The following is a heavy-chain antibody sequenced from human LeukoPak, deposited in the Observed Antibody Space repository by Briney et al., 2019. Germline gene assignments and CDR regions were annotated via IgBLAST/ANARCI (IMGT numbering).Heavy chain of an antibody. J-gene: IGHJ6*02. Sequence: ASVKVSCKASGYSLTMYFLHWVRHEPGQGPEWRGIINPSIGRTSYAQTLQGRVTMTWDTSTSTVYRELSSLRSEDTAVYYCARVRARFAVAGNPTYYYYYCMVVWGQGATVTVSS. CDR3: ARVRARFAVAGNPTYYYYYCMVV. V-gene: IGHV1-46*04. D-gene: IGHD6-19*01. CDR2: INPSIGRT. CDR1: GYSLTMYF.